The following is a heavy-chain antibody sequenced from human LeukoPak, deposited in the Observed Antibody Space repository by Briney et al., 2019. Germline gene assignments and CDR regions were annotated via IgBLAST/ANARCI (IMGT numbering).Heavy chain of an antibody. J-gene: IGHJ4*02. Sequence: GGSLRLSCAASGFAFSSYSMSWVRQSPGKGLEWLSYITSSSSTIYYADSVRGRFTTSRDNAKNSLYLQMNSLRAEDTAVYYCARDPVVEPFDYWGQGTLVTVSS. CDR1: GFAFSSYS. V-gene: IGHV3-48*04. CDR2: ITSSSSTI. D-gene: IGHD2-15*01. CDR3: ARDPVVEPFDY.